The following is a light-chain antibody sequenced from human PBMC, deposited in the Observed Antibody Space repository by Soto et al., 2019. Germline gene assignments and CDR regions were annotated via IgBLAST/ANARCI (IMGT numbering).Light chain of an antibody. CDR2: DAS. Sequence: DIQVTQSPSTLSASVGDRVTITCRASQTISTWMAWYQQKPGKAPKLLIYDASNLGTGVPSRFSGSGSGTDFTFTISSLQPEDFATYYCQQANSFPITFGQGTRLEIK. V-gene: IGKV1-12*01. CDR1: QTISTW. J-gene: IGKJ5*01. CDR3: QQANSFPIT.